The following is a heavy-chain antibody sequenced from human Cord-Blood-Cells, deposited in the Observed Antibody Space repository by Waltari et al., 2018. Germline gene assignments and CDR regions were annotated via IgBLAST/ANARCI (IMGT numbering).Heavy chain of an antibody. CDR1: GGSISSYY. J-gene: IGHJ3*02. CDR2: IYTTGST. V-gene: IGHV4-4*07. CDR3: ARTESYCSSTSCYDAFDI. Sequence: QVQLQESGPGLVKPSETLSLTCTVSGGSISSYYWSWIRQPAGKGLEWIGRIYTTGSTNYNPSLKMRVTMSVDTSKNQFSLKLSSVTAADTAVYYCARTESYCSSTSCYDAFDIWGQGTMVTVSS. D-gene: IGHD2-2*01.